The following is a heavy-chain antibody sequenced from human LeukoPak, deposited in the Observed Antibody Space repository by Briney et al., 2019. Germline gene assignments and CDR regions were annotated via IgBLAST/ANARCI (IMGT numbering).Heavy chain of an antibody. D-gene: IGHD6-19*01. J-gene: IGHJ4*02. Sequence: GGSLRLSCAASGFTFSDYYMSWIRQAPGKGLEWVSYMSTSDSPIYYTDSVKGRFTISRDNAKNSLYLQMNSLRASDTAVYYCARPSNEGQWLVGQGVDYWGQGTLVTVSS. CDR1: GFTFSDYY. CDR3: ARPSNEGQWLVGQGVDY. V-gene: IGHV3-11*04. CDR2: MSTSDSPI.